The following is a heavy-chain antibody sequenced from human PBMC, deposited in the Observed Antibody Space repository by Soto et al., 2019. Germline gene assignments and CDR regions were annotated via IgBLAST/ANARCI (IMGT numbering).Heavy chain of an antibody. CDR2: ISWDGGST. J-gene: IGHJ5*02. V-gene: IGHV3-43*01. Sequence: GGSLRLSCAASGFTFDDYTMHWVRQAPGKGLEWVSLISWDGGSTYYADPVKGRFTISRDNSKNSLYLQMNSLRTEDTALYYCAKDLRRVGYSGYDSWGQGTLVTVSS. CDR1: GFTFDDYT. CDR3: AKDLRRVGYSGYDS. D-gene: IGHD5-12*01.